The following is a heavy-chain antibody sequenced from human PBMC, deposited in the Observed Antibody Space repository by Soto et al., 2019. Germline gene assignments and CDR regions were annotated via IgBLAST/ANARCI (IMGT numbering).Heavy chain of an antibody. V-gene: IGHV3-30*18. J-gene: IGHJ4*02. Sequence: HPGGSLRLSCAASGFTFSSYGMHWVRQAPGKGLEWVAVISYDGSNKYYADSVKGRFTISRDNSKNTLYLQMNSLRAEDTAVYYCAKDYSGYDLENYFDYWGQGTLVTVSS. CDR3: AKDYSGYDLENYFDY. D-gene: IGHD5-12*01. CDR2: ISYDGSNK. CDR1: GFTFSSYG.